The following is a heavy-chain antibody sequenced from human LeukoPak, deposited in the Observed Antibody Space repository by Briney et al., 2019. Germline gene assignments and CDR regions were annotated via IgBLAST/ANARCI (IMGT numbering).Heavy chain of an antibody. V-gene: IGHV3-23*01. CDR2: ISGSGGST. CDR3: ASLPRITMVRGYYYYGMDV. D-gene: IGHD3-10*01. J-gene: IGHJ6*02. Sequence: GGSLRLSCAASGFTFSSYAMSWVRQAPGKGLEWVSAISGSGGSTYYADSVKGRFTISRDNAKNTLYLQMNSLRAEDTAVYYCASLPRITMVRGYYYYGMDVWGQGTTVTVSS. CDR1: GFTFSSYA.